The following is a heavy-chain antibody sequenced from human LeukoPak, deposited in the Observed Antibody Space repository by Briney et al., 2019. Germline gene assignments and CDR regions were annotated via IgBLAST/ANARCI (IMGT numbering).Heavy chain of an antibody. V-gene: IGHV3-74*01. CDR3: ASESYSSSWPRGGNWFDP. CDR2: MNTDGSRI. D-gene: IGHD6-13*01. Sequence: GGSLRLSCAASGFTFSRYWMHWVRQAPGKGLVWVSRMNTDGSRIDYADSVKGRFTISRDNAKNTLYLQMKSLRAEDTAVYYCASESYSSSWPRGGNWFDPWGQGTLVTVSS. CDR1: GFTFSRYW. J-gene: IGHJ5*02.